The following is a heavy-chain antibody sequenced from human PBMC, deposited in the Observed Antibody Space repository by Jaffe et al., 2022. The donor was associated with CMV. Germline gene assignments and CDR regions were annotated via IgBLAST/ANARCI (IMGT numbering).Heavy chain of an antibody. V-gene: IGHV2-5*01. Sequence: QITLKESGPTLVKPTQTLTLTCTFSGFSLSTSGVGVGWIRQPPGKALEWLALIYWNDDKRYSPSLKSRLTITKDTSKNQVVLTMTNMDPVDTATYYCAHSLLWFGPPKRGFDYWGQGTLVTVSS. D-gene: IGHD3-10*01. J-gene: IGHJ4*02. CDR1: GFSLSTSGVG. CDR2: IYWNDDK. CDR3: AHSLLWFGPPKRGFDY.